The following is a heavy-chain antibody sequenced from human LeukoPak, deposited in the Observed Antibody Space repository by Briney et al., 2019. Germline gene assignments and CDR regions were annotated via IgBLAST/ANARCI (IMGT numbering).Heavy chain of an antibody. Sequence: PGGSLRLSCAASGFTFSSYAMHWVRQAPGKGLEWVAVISYDGSNKYYADSVKGRFTISRDNSKNTLYLQMNSLRAKDTAVYYCAKYRITMIVVGGAFDIWGQGTMVTVSS. J-gene: IGHJ3*02. D-gene: IGHD3-22*01. V-gene: IGHV3-30-3*02. CDR1: GFTFSSYA. CDR3: AKYRITMIVVGGAFDI. CDR2: ISYDGSNK.